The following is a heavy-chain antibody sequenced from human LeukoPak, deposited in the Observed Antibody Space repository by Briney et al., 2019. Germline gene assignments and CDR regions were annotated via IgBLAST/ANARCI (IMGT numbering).Heavy chain of an antibody. J-gene: IGHJ6*03. Sequence: ASVKVSCKASGYTFTGYYMHWVRQAPGQGLEWMARINPNRGGTNYAQKFQGRVTMTTDTSISTAYMELSRLRSDDTAVYYCARDMVAVPYYYFYMDVWGKGTTVTVSS. D-gene: IGHD2-15*01. CDR1: GYTFTGYY. CDR3: ARDMVAVPYYYFYMDV. CDR2: INPNRGGT. V-gene: IGHV1-2*06.